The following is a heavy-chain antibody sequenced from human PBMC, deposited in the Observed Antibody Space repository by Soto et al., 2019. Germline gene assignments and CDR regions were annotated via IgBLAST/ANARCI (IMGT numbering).Heavy chain of an antibody. D-gene: IGHD1-1*01. CDR3: TTTGTIDY. J-gene: IGHJ4*02. CDR1: GFTFSNAW. CDR2: IKSKTDGGTT. Sequence: EVQLVESGGGLVKPGGSLRLCCAASGFTFSNAWMTWVRQAPGKGMEWVGRIKSKTDGGTTYYAAPVKGRFTISRDDSKNVVCLQMNSLKTEDTAVYYCTTTGTIDYWGQGTLVTVSS. V-gene: IGHV3-15*01.